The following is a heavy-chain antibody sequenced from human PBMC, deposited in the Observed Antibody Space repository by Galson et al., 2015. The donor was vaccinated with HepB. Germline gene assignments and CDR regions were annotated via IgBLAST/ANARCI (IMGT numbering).Heavy chain of an antibody. V-gene: IGHV3-74*01. CDR2: INSDGSST. CDR1: GFTFSSYW. CDR3: AREGPSFYGMDV. D-gene: IGHD6-6*01. Sequence: SLRLSCAASGFTFSSYWMHWVRQAPGKGLVWVSRINSDGSSTSYADSVKCRFTISRDNAKNTLYLQMNSLRAEDTAVYYCAREGPSFYGMDVWGQGTTVTVSS. J-gene: IGHJ6*02.